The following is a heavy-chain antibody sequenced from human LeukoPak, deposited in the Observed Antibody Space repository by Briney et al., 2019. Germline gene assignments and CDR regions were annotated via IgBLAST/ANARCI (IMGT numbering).Heavy chain of an antibody. V-gene: IGHV7-4-1*02. CDR2: IATNTGNP. J-gene: IGHJ1*01. CDR1: GYIFDIYA. Sequence: GASVKVSCKASGYIFDIYAMIWVRQAPGQGLEFMGWIATNTGNPTYAQGFTGQFVFSLDTSVSTAYLQISSLKAEDTAVYYCAKDYTLTLGTTTYFQHWGQGTLVTVSS. CDR3: AKDYTLTLGTTTYFQH. D-gene: IGHD1-7*01.